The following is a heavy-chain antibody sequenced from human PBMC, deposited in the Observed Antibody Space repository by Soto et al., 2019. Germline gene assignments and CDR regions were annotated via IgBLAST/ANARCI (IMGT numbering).Heavy chain of an antibody. CDR2: INAGNGNT. CDR3: ASPSRCPYYYGSGPFCNYYYGMDV. D-gene: IGHD3-10*01. J-gene: IGHJ6*02. CDR1: GYTFTSYA. V-gene: IGHV1-3*01. Sequence: GASVKVSCKASGYTFTSYAMHWVRQAPGQRLEWMGWINAGNGNTKYSQKFQGRVTITRDTSASTAYMELSSLRSEDTAVYYCASPSRCPYYYGSGPFCNYYYGMDVWGQVTTVTVSS.